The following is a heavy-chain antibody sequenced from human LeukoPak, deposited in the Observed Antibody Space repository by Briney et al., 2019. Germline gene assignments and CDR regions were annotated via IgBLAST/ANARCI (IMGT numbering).Heavy chain of an antibody. CDR1: GYSFTSYW. D-gene: IGHD3-22*01. V-gene: IGHV5-51*01. Sequence: GESLKISCKGSGYSFTSYWIGWVCQMPGKGLEWMGIIYPGDSDTRYSPSFQGQVTISADKSISTASLQWSSLKASDTAMYYCARQAMIVVEATGDDAFDIWGQGTMVTVSS. J-gene: IGHJ3*02. CDR3: ARQAMIVVEATGDDAFDI. CDR2: IYPGDSDT.